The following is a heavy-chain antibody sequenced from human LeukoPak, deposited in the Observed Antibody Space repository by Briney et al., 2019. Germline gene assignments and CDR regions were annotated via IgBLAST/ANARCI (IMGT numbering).Heavy chain of an antibody. CDR2: IYHSGST. V-gene: IGHV4-38-2*02. Sequence: SETLSLTCTVSGYSISSGYYWGCSRQPPGKELEGIGGIYHSGSTYYNPSPKSRLTISLDTSKNQFSLKLSLVTAADTSVYDRAREPFVRGFLRYFDYWGQGTLVTVSS. D-gene: IGHD3-10*01. J-gene: IGHJ4*02. CDR3: AREPFVRGFLRYFDY. CDR1: GYSISSGYY.